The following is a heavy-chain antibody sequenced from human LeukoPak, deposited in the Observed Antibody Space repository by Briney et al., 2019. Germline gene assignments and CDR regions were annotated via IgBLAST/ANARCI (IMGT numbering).Heavy chain of an antibody. CDR1: GYTFTSYG. CDR3: ARDPNIAAAGYYYYYMDV. Sequence: GASVKVSCKASGYTFTSYGISWVRQAPGQGLEWMGWISAYNGNTNYAKKLQGRVTMTTDTSTSTAYMELRSLRSDDTAVYYCARDPNIAAAGYYYYYMDVWGKGTTVTVSS. J-gene: IGHJ6*03. D-gene: IGHD6-13*01. V-gene: IGHV1-18*01. CDR2: ISAYNGNT.